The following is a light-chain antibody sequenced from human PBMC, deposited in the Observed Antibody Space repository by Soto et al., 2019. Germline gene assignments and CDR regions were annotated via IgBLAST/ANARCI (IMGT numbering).Light chain of an antibody. CDR1: QSISTY. CDR2: ATS. Sequence: DIQMTQDRYSLSASVGDRVTITFRASQSISTYLTWYQQKPGKAPKLLIYATSTLQSGVPSRFSGSGFGTDFTLTISSLQPEHVATYYCQKHNSAPLFFGPGTKVDIK. CDR3: QKHNSAPLF. J-gene: IGKJ3*01. V-gene: IGKV1-27*01.